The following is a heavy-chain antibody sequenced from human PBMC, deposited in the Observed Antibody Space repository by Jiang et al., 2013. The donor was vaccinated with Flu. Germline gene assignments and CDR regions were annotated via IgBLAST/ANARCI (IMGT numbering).Heavy chain of an antibody. Sequence: RLSCAASGFTFSSYAMSWVRQAPGKGLEWVSAISGSGGSTYYADSVKGRFTISRDNSKNTLYLQMNSLRAEDTAVYYCAKPPRITVFGVVIRFDYWGQGTLVTVSS. J-gene: IGHJ4*02. CDR2: ISGSGGST. CDR1: GFTFSSYA. D-gene: IGHD3-3*01. CDR3: AKPPRITVFGVVIRFDY. V-gene: IGHV3-23*01.